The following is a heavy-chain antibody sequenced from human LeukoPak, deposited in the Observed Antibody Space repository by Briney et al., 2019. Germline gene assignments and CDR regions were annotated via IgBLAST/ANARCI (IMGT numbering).Heavy chain of an antibody. CDR2: IIPDSGAT. CDR1: GHTFTNYL. V-gene: IGHV1-46*01. CDR3: VREESGGYFDY. Sequence: GASVKVSCKASGHTFTNYLLHWVRQAPGQGLEWVGRIIPDSGATNYAQKFRDRVTMTSDTATSTVYMELSSLRSEDTAVYHCVREESGGYFDYWGQGTLVSVSA. D-gene: IGHD2-8*02. J-gene: IGHJ4*02.